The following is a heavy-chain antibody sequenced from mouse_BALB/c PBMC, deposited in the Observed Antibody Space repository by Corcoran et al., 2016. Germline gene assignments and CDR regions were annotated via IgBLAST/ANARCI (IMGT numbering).Heavy chain of an antibody. J-gene: IGHJ1*01. CDR3: MRCGYGYWFVDV. D-gene: IGHD2-2*01. V-gene: IGHV11-2*02. CDR1: GFTFSGFW. CDR2: INSDGSAI. Sequence: EVQLLETGGGLVQPGGSRGLSCEGSGFTFSGFWMSWVRQTPGKTLEWIGDINSDGSAINYAPSIKDRLTIFRDNDKCTLSVQMSNVRSEDTATYFCMRCGYGYWFVDVWGAGTTVTVSS.